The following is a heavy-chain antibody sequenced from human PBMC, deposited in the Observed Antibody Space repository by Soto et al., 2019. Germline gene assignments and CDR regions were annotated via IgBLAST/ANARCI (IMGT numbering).Heavy chain of an antibody. CDR3: AKDRVSEHNNGWPQGC. J-gene: IGHJ4*02. V-gene: IGHV3-30*18. D-gene: IGHD6-19*01. CDR2: ISNDGINK. CDR1: GFTLSGYG. Sequence: PGGSLRLSCAASGFTLSGYGMHWVRQAPGKGLEWVAVISNDGINKSYGDSVKGRFTISRDNSKNTLYLQMNSLRAEDTAVYYCAKDRVSEHNNGWPQGCWGQGTQVTVSS.